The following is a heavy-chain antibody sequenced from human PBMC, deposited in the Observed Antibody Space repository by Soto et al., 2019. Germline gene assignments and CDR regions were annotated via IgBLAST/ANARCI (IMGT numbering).Heavy chain of an antibody. CDR1: GYTFTGYY. CDR2: INPNSGGT. D-gene: IGHD5-18*01. Sequence: GSVKVSCKASGYTFTGYYMHWVRQAPGQGLEWMGWINPNSGGTNYAQKVQGWVTMTRDTSISPAYMELSRLGSDDTAVYYCARAVRGRGYSYGYDEDYYYYGMDVWGQGTTVTVSS. CDR3: ARAVRGRGYSYGYDEDYYYYGMDV. V-gene: IGHV1-2*04. J-gene: IGHJ6*02.